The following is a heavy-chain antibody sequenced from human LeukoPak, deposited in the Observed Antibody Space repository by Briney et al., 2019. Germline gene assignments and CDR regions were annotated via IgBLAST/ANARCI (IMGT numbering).Heavy chain of an antibody. CDR3: ARVAYSGSYYGVLDI. CDR1: GYTFTSYA. J-gene: IGHJ3*02. CDR2: INTNTGNP. Sequence: ASVKVSCKASGYTFTSYAMNWVRQAPGQGLEWMGWINTNTGNPTYAQGFTGRFVFSLDTSVSTAYLQISSLKAEGTAVYYCARVAYSGSYYGVLDIWGQGTMVTVSS. D-gene: IGHD1-26*01. V-gene: IGHV7-4-1*02.